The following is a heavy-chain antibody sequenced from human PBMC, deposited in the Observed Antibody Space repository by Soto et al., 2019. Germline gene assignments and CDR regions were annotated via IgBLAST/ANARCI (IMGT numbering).Heavy chain of an antibody. CDR2: ISGSGGNT. Sequence: EAQLLESGGGLVQPGGSLRLSCAASGFTFSSFAVNWVRQSPGKGLEWVSGISGSGGNTYYADSVKGRFTISRDNSKNTLSLQMNSLRAEDTGVYYCAKGGDDCSGGTCYYYYYGMDVWGQGTTVTVSS. J-gene: IGHJ6*02. CDR3: AKGGDDCSGGTCYYYYYGMDV. CDR1: GFTFSSFA. V-gene: IGHV3-23*01. D-gene: IGHD2-15*01.